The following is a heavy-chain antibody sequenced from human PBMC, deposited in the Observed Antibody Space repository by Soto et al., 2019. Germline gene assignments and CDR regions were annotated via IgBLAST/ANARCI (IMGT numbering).Heavy chain of an antibody. D-gene: IGHD4-17*01. V-gene: IGHV4-59*01. CDR2: IYYSGST. J-gene: IGHJ4*02. CDR3: ARDRHGDYAYFDY. CDR1: GDSISSFY. Sequence: SETLSLTCTVSGDSISSFYWSWIRQPPGKGLEWIGYIYYSGSTNYNPSLKSRVTISVDTSKNQFSLKLSSVTAADTAVYYCARDRHGDYAYFDYWGQGTLVTVSS.